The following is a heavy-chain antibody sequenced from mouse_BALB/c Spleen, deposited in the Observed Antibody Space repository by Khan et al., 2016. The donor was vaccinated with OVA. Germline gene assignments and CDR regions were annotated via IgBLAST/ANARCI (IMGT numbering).Heavy chain of an antibody. Sequence: EVQLQESGPGLVKPSQSLSLTCTVTGYSITSDYAWNWIRQFPGSKLEWMGYINYSGNTSYNQSLKSRISITRDKSKNQFFLLLNSVTTEDTATYYCTSYGNYHYYAMDYWGQGTSVTVSS. D-gene: IGHD2-1*01. V-gene: IGHV3-2*02. J-gene: IGHJ4*01. CDR3: TSYGNYHYYAMDY. CDR2: INYSGNT. CDR1: GYSITSDYA.